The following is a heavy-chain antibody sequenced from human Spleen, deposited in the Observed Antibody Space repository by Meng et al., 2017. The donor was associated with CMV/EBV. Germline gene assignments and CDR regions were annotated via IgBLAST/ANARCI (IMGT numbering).Heavy chain of an antibody. D-gene: IGHD6-6*01. CDR3: ARDVAARPEYYFDY. CDR2: IRNDESNK. Sequence: GGSLRLSCAASGFTFSDYGMHWVRQAPGKGLEWVAFIRNDESNKYYADSVKGRFTISRDNSKNTLYLQMNSLRAEDTAVYYCARDVAARPEYYFDYWGQGTLVTVSS. CDR1: GFTFSDYG. J-gene: IGHJ4*02. V-gene: IGHV3-30*02.